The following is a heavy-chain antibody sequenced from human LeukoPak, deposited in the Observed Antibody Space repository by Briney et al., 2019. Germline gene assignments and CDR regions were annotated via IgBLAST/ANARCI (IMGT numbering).Heavy chain of an antibody. Sequence: GGSLRLSCVGSGFTFSTYSIKWVRQAPGKGLEWVSHIGGSGSFIYYADSVKGRFTISRDNAKNSVYLQMNSLRAEDTAVYYCAKKGQWLVPDYWGQGTLVTVSS. J-gene: IGHJ4*02. V-gene: IGHV3-21*04. CDR2: IGGSGSFI. D-gene: IGHD6-19*01. CDR1: GFTFSTYS. CDR3: AKKGQWLVPDY.